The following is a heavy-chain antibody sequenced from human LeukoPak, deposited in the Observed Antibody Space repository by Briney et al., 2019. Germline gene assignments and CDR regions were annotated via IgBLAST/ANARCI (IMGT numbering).Heavy chain of an antibody. J-gene: IGHJ4*02. D-gene: IGHD3-10*01. CDR3: GRGGGGSYLEYSFDY. CDR2: INYSGNT. Sequence: SETLSLTCTVSGASITRRYWSWLRQPPGKGLEWSGYINYSGNTNYNPSLKSRVTISVDTSKNQFSLKLSSVTAADTAVYYCGRGGGGSYLEYSFDYWGQGTLVTVSS. CDR1: GASITRRY. V-gene: IGHV4-59*11.